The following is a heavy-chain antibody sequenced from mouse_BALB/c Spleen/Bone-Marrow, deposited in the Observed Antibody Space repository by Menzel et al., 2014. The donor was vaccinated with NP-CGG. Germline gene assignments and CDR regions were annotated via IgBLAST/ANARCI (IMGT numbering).Heavy chain of an antibody. J-gene: IGHJ1*01. Sequence: VQLKESGGGLVQPGGSLRLSCETSGFTFTDCYMSWVRQPPGKALEWLGFIRNKAKGYTTDYSASVKGRFTISRDNSQSISYLQMNTLRAEDSATYYCARDENVGIYWYFDVWGAGTTVTVSS. CDR2: IRNKAKGYTT. CDR3: ARDENVGIYWYFDV. V-gene: IGHV7-3*02. CDR1: GFTFTDCY.